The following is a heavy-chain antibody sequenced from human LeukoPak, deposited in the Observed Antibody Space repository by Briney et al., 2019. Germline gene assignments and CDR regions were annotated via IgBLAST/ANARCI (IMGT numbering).Heavy chain of an antibody. Sequence: PGGSLRLSCATSGFTFSDHFMDWVRQAPGKGLEWVGLIRDSGEAFYADFARGRFAISRDESENTLYLQMNSLRVEDTAVYFCARDRAANQDWVEFDPWGQGTPVIVSS. CDR2: IRDSGEA. CDR1: GFTFSDHF. D-gene: IGHD3/OR15-3a*01. J-gene: IGHJ5*02. CDR3: ARDRAANQDWVEFDP. V-gene: IGHV3-66*03.